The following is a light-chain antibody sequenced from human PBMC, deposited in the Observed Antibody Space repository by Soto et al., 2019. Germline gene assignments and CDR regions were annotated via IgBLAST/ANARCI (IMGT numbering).Light chain of an antibody. CDR3: TSYTSSSTVL. V-gene: IGLV2-14*01. Sequence: QSALTQPASVSGSPGQSITISCTGTSSDVGGYNYVSWYQQHPGKAPKLMIYDVSNRPSGISNRFSGSKSGNTASLTIFGLQAEDEADYYCTSYTSSSTVLFGGGTNLTVL. CDR1: SSDVGGYNY. CDR2: DVS. J-gene: IGLJ3*02.